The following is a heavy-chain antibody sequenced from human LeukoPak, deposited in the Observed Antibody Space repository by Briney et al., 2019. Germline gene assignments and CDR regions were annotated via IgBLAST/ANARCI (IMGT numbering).Heavy chain of an antibody. CDR2: ISYDGSNK. CDR1: GFTFSSYG. J-gene: IGHJ4*02. D-gene: IGHD5-12*01. CDR3: AREGRVSGYDFDF. Sequence: GRSLRLSCAASGFTFSSYGMHWVRQAPGKGLEWVAVISYDGSNKYYADSVKGRFTISRDNSKNTLYLQMNSLRVEDTAVYYCAREGRVSGYDFDFWGQGTLVTVSS. V-gene: IGHV3-30*03.